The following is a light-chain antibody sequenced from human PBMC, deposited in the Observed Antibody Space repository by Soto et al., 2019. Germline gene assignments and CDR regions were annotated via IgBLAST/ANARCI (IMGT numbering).Light chain of an antibody. Sequence: QSVLTQPASVSGSPGQSITISCAGTRDDIGAYDYVSWYQQHPGNAPKLLVYEVTNRPSGVSDRFSGSKSGNTASLTVSGLQAEDEADYYCSSYAGSDNFVLFGGGTKVTVL. V-gene: IGLV2-14*01. J-gene: IGLJ2*01. CDR3: SSYAGSDNFVL. CDR2: EVT. CDR1: RDDIGAYDY.